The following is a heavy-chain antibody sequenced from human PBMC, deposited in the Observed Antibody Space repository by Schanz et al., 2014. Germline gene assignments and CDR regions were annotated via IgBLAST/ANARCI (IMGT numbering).Heavy chain of an antibody. Sequence: QMQLVQSGAEVKKTGSSVKVSCKASGYSFTYRYLHWVRQAPGQAPEWMGWITRFNGNTNYAQKFQDRVTITGDRSRSTAYMELSSLRSDDTAIYYCASHGYSSSSDYYGMDVWGQGTTVTVSS. CDR2: ITRFNGNT. V-gene: IGHV1-45*02. D-gene: IGHD6-13*01. J-gene: IGHJ6*02. CDR1: GYSFTYRY. CDR3: ASHGYSSSSDYYGMDV.